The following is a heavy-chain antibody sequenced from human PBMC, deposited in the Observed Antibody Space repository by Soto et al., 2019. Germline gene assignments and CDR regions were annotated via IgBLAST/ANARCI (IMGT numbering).Heavy chain of an antibody. V-gene: IGHV3-48*03. CDR1: GFTFSSYE. D-gene: IGHD6-6*01. CDR3: ARDGVIEYSSSWYGMDV. J-gene: IGHJ6*02. Sequence: GGSLRLSCAASGFTFSSYEMNWVRQAPGKGLEWGSYISSSGSTIYYAASVKGRFTISRDNAKNSLYLQMNSLSAEDTAVSYCARDGVIEYSSSWYGMDVWGQGPTVTVSS. CDR2: ISSSGSTI.